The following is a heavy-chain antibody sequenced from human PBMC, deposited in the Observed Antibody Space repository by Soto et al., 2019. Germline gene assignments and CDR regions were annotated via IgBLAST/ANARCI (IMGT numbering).Heavy chain of an antibody. CDR1: GFTFSSYE. J-gene: IGHJ4*02. Sequence: GGSLRLSCAASGFTFSSYEMNWVRQAPGKGLEWVSYISSSGSTIYYADSVKGRFTISRDSAKNSLYLQMNSLRAEDTAVYYCARGRTGTYDYWGQGTLVTVSS. D-gene: IGHD1-7*01. V-gene: IGHV3-48*03. CDR2: ISSSGSTI. CDR3: ARGRTGTYDY.